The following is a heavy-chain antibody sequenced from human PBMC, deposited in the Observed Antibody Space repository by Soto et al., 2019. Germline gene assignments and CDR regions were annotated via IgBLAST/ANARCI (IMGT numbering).Heavy chain of an antibody. CDR1: GGSISSGGYS. D-gene: IGHD2-2*01. Sequence: PSETLSLTCAVSGGSISSGGYSWSWIRQPPGKGLEWIGYIYHSGSTYYNPSLKSRVTISVDMSISTAYLHLSSLKASDTAMYYCARQGPLLGYCESISCHYDYWGQGTLVTVSS. CDR3: ARQGPLLGYCESISCHYDY. V-gene: IGHV4-30-2*01. J-gene: IGHJ4*02. CDR2: IYHSGST.